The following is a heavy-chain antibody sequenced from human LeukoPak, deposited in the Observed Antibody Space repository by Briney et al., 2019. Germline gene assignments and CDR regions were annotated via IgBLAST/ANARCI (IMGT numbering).Heavy chain of an antibody. D-gene: IGHD7-27*01. J-gene: IGHJ5*02. V-gene: IGHV3-7*01. Sequence: GGSLRLSCAASGFTFSSCWMSWVRQAPVKGLEWVASIDQDGSDKFSVDSVKGRFTISRDNARNSMYLQMNSLRAEDTAVYYCARATLGWFDPWGQGTLVTVSS. CDR1: GFTFSSCW. CDR3: ARATLGWFDP. CDR2: IDQDGSDK.